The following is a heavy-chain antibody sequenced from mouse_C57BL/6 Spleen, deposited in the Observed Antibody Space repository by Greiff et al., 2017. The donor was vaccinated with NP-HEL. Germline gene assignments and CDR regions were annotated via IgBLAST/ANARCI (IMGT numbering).Heavy chain of an antibody. D-gene: IGHD2-2*01. V-gene: IGHV14-2*01. Sequence: EVQVVESGAELVKPGASVKLSCTASGFNIKDYYMHWVKQRTEHGLEWIGRIDPEDGETKYAPKFQGKATITADTSSNTAYLQLSSLTSEDTAVYYCARGYGYDPWFAYWGQGTLVTVSA. CDR3: ARGYGYDPWFAY. CDR1: GFNIKDYY. J-gene: IGHJ3*01. CDR2: IDPEDGET.